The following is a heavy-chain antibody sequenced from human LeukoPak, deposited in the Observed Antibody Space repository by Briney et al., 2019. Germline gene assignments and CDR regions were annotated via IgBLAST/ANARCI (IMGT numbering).Heavy chain of an antibody. J-gene: IGHJ3*02. CDR2: TYYSGTT. D-gene: IGHD3-16*01. Sequence: PSETLSLTCLGSGVSISSYYWRWIRQPPGKELEWIEYTYYSGTTSNNPTLKSRVTRSLDMSKNQFSLNLSSVTAADTTVYYCVRDVVSCVYRRHAYDIWGRGTMVTVSS. CDR1: GVSISSYY. V-gene: IGHV4-59*01. CDR3: VRDVVSCVYRRHAYDI.